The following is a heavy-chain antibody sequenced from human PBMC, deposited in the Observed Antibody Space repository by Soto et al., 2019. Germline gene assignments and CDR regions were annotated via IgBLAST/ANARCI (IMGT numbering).Heavy chain of an antibody. CDR1: GFTVSSNY. Sequence: GGSLRLSCAASGFTVSSNYMNWVRQAPGKGLEWVSVIYTGGLTSYADSVKGRFTMSRDDSSNTLYLQMSGLRSDDTAVYYCARTIGGASSLYFDYWGQGTLVTVSS. V-gene: IGHV3-66*01. CDR2: IYTGGLT. CDR3: ARTIGGASSLYFDY. J-gene: IGHJ4*02. D-gene: IGHD2-15*01.